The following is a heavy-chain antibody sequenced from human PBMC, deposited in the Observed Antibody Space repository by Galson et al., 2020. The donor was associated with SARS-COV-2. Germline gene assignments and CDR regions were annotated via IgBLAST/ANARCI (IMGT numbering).Heavy chain of an antibody. CDR2: IIPILGIA. V-gene: IGHV1-69*10. CDR3: AREQKVTPNPDAFDI. J-gene: IGHJ3*02. CDR1: GGTFSSYA. Sequence: SVKVSCKASGGTFSSYAISWVRQAPGQGLEWMGGIIPILGIANYAQKFQGRVTITADKSTSTAYMELSSLRSEDTAVYYCAREQKVTPNPDAFDIWGQGTMVTVSS. D-gene: IGHD4-4*01.